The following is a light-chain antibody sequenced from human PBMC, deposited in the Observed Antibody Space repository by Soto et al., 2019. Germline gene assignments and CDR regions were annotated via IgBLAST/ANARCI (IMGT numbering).Light chain of an antibody. J-gene: IGKJ2*01. CDR3: QQYDIWPPYT. CDR2: DAS. V-gene: IGKV3-15*01. CDR1: QNIRSS. Sequence: VMTQSPASLSSSPGERVTLSCRASQNIRSSLAWYQQRPGQAPRLLIYDASTRATGIPPRFSGGGCGTEFSVTISSLQSEDFAVYYCQQYDIWPPYTFGQGTKVDIK.